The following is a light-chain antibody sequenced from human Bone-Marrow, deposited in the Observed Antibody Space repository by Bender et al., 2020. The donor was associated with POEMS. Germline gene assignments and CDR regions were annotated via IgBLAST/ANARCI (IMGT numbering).Light chain of an antibody. J-gene: IGLJ3*02. CDR1: DSNFGRNN. V-gene: IGLV1-44*01. Sequence: QSVLTQPPSASGTPGQSVIISCSGTDSNFGRNNVHWYQHLPGTAPRLVVYSNYQRPSGVPARFSGSKSGTSASLAISDIQSEDEGDYYCSSWDDSLSGWVFGGGTKLTVL. CDR3: SSWDDSLSGWV. CDR2: SNY.